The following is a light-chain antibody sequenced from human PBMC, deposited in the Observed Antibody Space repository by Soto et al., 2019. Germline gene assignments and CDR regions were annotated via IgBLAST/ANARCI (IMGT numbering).Light chain of an antibody. CDR2: GAS. CDR1: QGIDNW. CDR3: QQAYSFPLT. V-gene: IGKV1-12*01. J-gene: IGKJ4*01. Sequence: DIQMTQSPSSVSASVGERVTITCRASQGIDNWLAWYQQKAGKPPKLLIYGASNLQSGVPSRFSGRGSWTDFTLTISSLQPEDSANYYCQQAYSFPLTFGGGAKV.